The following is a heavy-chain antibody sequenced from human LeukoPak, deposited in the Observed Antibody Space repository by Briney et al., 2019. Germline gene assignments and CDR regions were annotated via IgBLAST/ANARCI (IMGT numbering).Heavy chain of an antibody. CDR1: GGSISSGSYY. V-gene: IGHV4-61*02. CDR2: IYTSGST. Sequence: SQTLSLTCTVSGGSISSGSYYWSWIRQPAGKGLEWIGRIYTSGSTNYNPSLKSRVTISVDTSKNQFSLKLSSVTAADTAVYYCARALTMVRGVIFWFDPWGQGTLVTVSS. CDR3: ARALTMVRGVIFWFDP. J-gene: IGHJ5*02. D-gene: IGHD3-10*01.